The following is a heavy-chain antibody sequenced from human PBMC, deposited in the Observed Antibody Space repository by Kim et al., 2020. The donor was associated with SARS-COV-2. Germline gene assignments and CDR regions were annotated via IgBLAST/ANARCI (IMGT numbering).Heavy chain of an antibody. Sequence: GGSLRLSCAASGFTFSSYGMHWVRQAPGKGLEWVAVISYDGSNKYYADSVKGRFTISRDNSKNTLYLQMNSLRAEDTAVYYCARDLWFGELSQFHYYGMDVWGQGTTVTVSS. CDR3: ARDLWFGELSQFHYYGMDV. CDR1: GFTFSSYG. J-gene: IGHJ6*02. D-gene: IGHD3-10*01. V-gene: IGHV3-33*05. CDR2: ISYDGSNK.